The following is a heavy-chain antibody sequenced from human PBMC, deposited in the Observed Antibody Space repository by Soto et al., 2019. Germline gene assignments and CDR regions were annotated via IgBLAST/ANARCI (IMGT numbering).Heavy chain of an antibody. Sequence: GESLKISCKGSGYSFTSYWIGWVRQMPGKGLEWMGIIYPGDSDTRYSPSFQGQVTISDDKSISTAYLQWSSLKASDTAMYFCARPSDKDPTYSGSLIFDYWGQGTLVTVSS. CDR1: GYSFTSYW. V-gene: IGHV5-51*01. CDR2: IYPGDSDT. CDR3: ARPSDKDPTYSGSLIFDY. J-gene: IGHJ4*02. D-gene: IGHD1-26*01.